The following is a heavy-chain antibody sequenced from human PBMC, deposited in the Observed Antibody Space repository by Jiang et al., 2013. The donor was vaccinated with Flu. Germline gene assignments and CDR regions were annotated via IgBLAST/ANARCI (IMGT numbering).Heavy chain of an antibody. J-gene: IGHJ6*02. Sequence: SQTLSLTCAISGDSVSSNSAAWNWIRQSPSRGLEWLGRTYYRSKWYNDYAVSVKSRITINPDTSKNQFSLQLNSVTPEDTAVYYCARDLQLERPGSYYGMDVWGQGTTVTVSS. CDR3: ARDLQLERPGSYYGMDV. V-gene: IGHV6-1*01. D-gene: IGHD1-1*01. CDR2: TYYRSKWYN. CDR1: GDSVSSNSAA.